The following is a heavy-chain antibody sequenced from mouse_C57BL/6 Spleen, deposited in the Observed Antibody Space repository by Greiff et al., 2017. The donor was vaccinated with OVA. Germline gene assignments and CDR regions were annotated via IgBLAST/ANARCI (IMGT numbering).Heavy chain of an antibody. J-gene: IGHJ1*03. CDR3: AHLDWYFDV. D-gene: IGHD2-10*02. CDR1: GFSLSTSGMG. CDR2: IYWDDDK. V-gene: IGHV8-12*01. Sequence: QVTLKECGPGILQSSQTLSLTCSFSGFSLSTSGMGVSWIRQPSGKGLEWLAHIYWDDDKRYNPSLKSRLTISKDTSRNQVFLKITSVDTADTATYYCAHLDWYFDVWGTGTTVTVSS.